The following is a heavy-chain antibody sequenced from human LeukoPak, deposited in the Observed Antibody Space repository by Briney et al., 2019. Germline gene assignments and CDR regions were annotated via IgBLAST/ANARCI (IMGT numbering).Heavy chain of an antibody. J-gene: IGHJ6*02. CDR1: GFTVSSQG. D-gene: IGHD1-26*01. CDR3: AKDGWVYV. CDR2: ISYDGSNK. Sequence: GGSLRLSCAASGFTVSSQGIHWVRQAPGKGLEWVAVISYDGSNKYYADSVKGRFTISRDNSKNTLYLQMNSLRAEDTAVYYCAKDGWVYVWGQGTTVTVSS. V-gene: IGHV3-30*18.